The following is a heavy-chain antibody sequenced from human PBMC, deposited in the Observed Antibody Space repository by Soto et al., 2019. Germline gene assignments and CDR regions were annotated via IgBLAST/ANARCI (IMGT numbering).Heavy chain of an antibody. CDR2: IKQDGSEK. D-gene: IGHD1-7*01. CDR1: GFTFSSYW. J-gene: IGHJ4*02. V-gene: IGHV3-7*05. CDR3: ARLSSGLTGTTQAY. Sequence: PGGSLRLSCAASGFTFSSYWMSWVRQAPGKGLEWVANIKQDGSEKYYVDSVKGRFTISRDNAKNSLYLQMNSLRAEDTAVYYCARLSSGLTGTTQAYWGLVTLVTVSS.